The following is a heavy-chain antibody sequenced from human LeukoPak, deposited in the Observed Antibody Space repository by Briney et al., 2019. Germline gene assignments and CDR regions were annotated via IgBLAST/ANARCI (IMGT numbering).Heavy chain of an antibody. CDR3: ARWAPGGDNGDAFDI. J-gene: IGHJ3*02. V-gene: IGHV1-18*01. D-gene: IGHD2-8*01. Sequence: ASVKVSCTASGYTFTIYGISWVRQAPGQGLEWMGWISAYNGNTNYAQKLQGRVTMTTDTSTSTAYMELRSLRSDDTAVYYCARWAPGGDNGDAFDIWGQGTMVTVSS. CDR1: GYTFTIYG. CDR2: ISAYNGNT.